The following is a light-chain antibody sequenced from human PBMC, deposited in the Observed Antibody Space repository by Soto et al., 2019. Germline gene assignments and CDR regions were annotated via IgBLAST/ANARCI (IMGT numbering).Light chain of an antibody. CDR2: DVS. CDR3: SSYTSSITLYV. Sequence: QSALTQPASVSGSPGQSITISCTGTSSDVCGYNYVSWYQQRPGKAPKLIVYDVSNRPSGVSNRFSGSKSVNTASLTISGLQAEDEADYYCSSYTSSITLYVFGTGAKVTVL. CDR1: SSDVCGYNY. V-gene: IGLV2-14*01. J-gene: IGLJ1*01.